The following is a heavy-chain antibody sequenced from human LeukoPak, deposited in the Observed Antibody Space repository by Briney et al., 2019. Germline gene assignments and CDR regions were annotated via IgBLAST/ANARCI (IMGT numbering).Heavy chain of an antibody. CDR1: GFTFSSYG. CDR3: AKERPSIVTIFGVVTYYYYYGMDV. D-gene: IGHD3-3*01. V-gene: IGHV3-30*18. CDR2: ISYDGSNK. Sequence: GGSLRLPCAASGFTFSSYGMHWVRQAPGKGLERVAVISYDGSNKYSADSVKGRFTISRDSSKNTLYLQMNSLRAEDTAVCYCAKERPSIVTIFGVVTYYYYYGMDVWGQGTTVTVSS. J-gene: IGHJ6*02.